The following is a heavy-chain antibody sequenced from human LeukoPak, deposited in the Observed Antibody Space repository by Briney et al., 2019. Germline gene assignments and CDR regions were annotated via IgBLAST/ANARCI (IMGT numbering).Heavy chain of an antibody. CDR1: GGSFSGYY. J-gene: IGHJ4*02. CDR3: ARGKCQLLALDC. V-gene: IGHV4-34*01. D-gene: IGHD2-2*01. Sequence: SETLSLTCAVSGGSFSGYYWSWSRQPPGKGLEWIGEINHSGSTNYNPSPKSRVNISVDTSKNQFSLKVSSVTAADTAVYYCARGKCQLLALDCWGQGTLVTVSS. CDR2: INHSGST.